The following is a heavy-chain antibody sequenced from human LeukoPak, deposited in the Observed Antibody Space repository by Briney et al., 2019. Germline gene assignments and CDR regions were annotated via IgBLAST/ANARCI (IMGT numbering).Heavy chain of an antibody. CDR1: GFTFSSYA. J-gene: IGHJ4*02. CDR3: TAPMVRGVITCDY. Sequence: GGSLRLSCAASGFTFSSYAMSWVRQVPGKGLEWVSAISGSGGSTYYADSVKGRFTISRDNSKNTLYLQMNSLRAEDTAVYYCTAPMVRGVITCDYWGQGTLVTVSS. D-gene: IGHD3-10*01. V-gene: IGHV3-23*01. CDR2: ISGSGGST.